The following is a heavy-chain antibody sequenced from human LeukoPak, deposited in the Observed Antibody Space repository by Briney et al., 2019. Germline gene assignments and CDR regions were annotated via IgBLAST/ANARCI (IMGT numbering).Heavy chain of an antibody. CDR3: ARGRGRRVDY. Sequence: SETLSLTCTVSGGSIRSSYYYWGWIRQPPGKGLEWIGEINHSGSTNYNPSLKSRVTISVDTSKNQFSLKLSSVTAADTAVYYCARGRGRRVDYWGQGTLVTVSS. D-gene: IGHD3/OR15-3a*01. J-gene: IGHJ4*02. CDR2: INHSGST. CDR1: GGSIRSSYYY. V-gene: IGHV4-39*07.